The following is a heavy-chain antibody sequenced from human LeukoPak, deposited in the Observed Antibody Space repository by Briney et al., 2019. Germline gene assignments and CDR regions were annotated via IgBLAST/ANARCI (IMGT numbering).Heavy chain of an antibody. D-gene: IGHD5-12*01. V-gene: IGHV3-30*03. J-gene: IGHJ4*02. Sequence: RGSLRLSCAASGFTFNTYVMHWGRQAPGKGLEWVAAISYDGSNKYYADSVKGRFTISRDNSKNTLYLQMNSLSAEDTAVYYCARKYSGYDLGGFDYWGQGTLVTVSS. CDR3: ARKYSGYDLGGFDY. CDR2: ISYDGSNK. CDR1: GFTFNTYV.